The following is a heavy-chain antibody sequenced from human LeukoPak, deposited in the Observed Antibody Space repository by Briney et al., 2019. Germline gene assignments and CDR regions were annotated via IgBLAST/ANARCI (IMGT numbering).Heavy chain of an antibody. CDR2: IRYDGSNK. V-gene: IGHV3-30*02. D-gene: IGHD6-13*01. Sequence: GGSLRLSCAASGFTFSSYDMHWVRQAPGKGLEWVAFIRYDGSNKYYADSVKGRFTISRDNSKNTLYLQMNSLRAEDTAVYYCAKDWQLAHPVGYFDYWGQGTLVTVSS. CDR3: AKDWQLAHPVGYFDY. CDR1: GFTFSSYD. J-gene: IGHJ4*02.